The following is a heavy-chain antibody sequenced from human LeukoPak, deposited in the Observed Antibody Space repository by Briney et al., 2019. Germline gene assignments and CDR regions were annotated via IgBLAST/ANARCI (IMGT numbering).Heavy chain of an antibody. D-gene: IGHD3-22*01. Sequence: GGSLRLSCAASGFTVSSNYMSWVRQAPGKGLEWVSVIYSGGSTYYADSVKGRFTISRDNSKNTLYLQMNSLRAEDTAVYYCAKTLAGGYHPPYFDYWGQGTLVTVSS. CDR2: IYSGGST. V-gene: IGHV3-53*05. CDR3: AKTLAGGYHPPYFDY. CDR1: GFTVSSNY. J-gene: IGHJ4*02.